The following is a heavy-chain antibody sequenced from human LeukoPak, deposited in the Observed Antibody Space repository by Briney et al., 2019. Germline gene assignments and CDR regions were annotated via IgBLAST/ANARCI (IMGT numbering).Heavy chain of an antibody. Sequence: GGTLRLSCAASGFTFSSYSMNWVRQAPGKGLEWVSSISSSSSYIYYAASVNGPFTISRDNAKNSLYLQMHSLRAEDTAVYYCARDQGAGTNCWMGYYYYYGMDVWGQGTTVTVS. V-gene: IGHV3-21*01. CDR3: ARDQGAGTNCWMGYYYYYGMDV. J-gene: IGHJ6*02. CDR2: ISSSSSYI. D-gene: IGHD2-2*01. CDR1: GFTFSSYS.